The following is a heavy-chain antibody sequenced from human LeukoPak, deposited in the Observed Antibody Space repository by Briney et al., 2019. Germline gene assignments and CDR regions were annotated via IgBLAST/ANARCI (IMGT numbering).Heavy chain of an antibody. D-gene: IGHD3-3*01. CDR2: IYYSGST. CDR1: GGSISSSSYY. V-gene: IGHV4-39*07. J-gene: IGHJ3*02. Sequence: KPSETLSLTCTVSGGSISSSSYYWGWIRQPPGKGLEWIGSIYYSGSTYYNPSLKSRVTISVDTSKNQFSLKLSSVTAADTAVYYCARENYDFWSGSISLGDAFDIWGQGTMVTVSS. CDR3: ARENYDFWSGSISLGDAFDI.